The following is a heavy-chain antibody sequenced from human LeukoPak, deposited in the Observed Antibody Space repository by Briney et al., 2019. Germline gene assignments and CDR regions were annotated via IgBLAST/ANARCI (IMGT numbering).Heavy chain of an antibody. D-gene: IGHD1-14*01. Sequence: SVKVSCKASGGTFSSYAISWVRQAPGQGLEWMGGIIPIFGTANYAQKFQGRVTITADESTSTAYMELSSLRSEDTAVYYCARDGEGRTNFDYWGQGTLITVSS. J-gene: IGHJ4*02. CDR2: IIPIFGTA. CDR1: GGTFSSYA. CDR3: ARDGEGRTNFDY. V-gene: IGHV1-69*13.